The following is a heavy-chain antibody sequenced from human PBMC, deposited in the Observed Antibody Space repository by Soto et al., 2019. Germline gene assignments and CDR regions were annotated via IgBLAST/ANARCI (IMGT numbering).Heavy chain of an antibody. CDR2: IWFDGSNK. J-gene: IGHJ4*02. Sequence: PGGSLRLSCAASGFTFSTYAMHWVRQAPGKGLEWVAVIWFDGSNKYYSDSVKGRFTISRDNYKNTLYLQMNSLRAEETAVYYCARRASSWLDYWGKGTLVTVSS. CDR1: GFTFSTYA. D-gene: IGHD6-13*01. V-gene: IGHV3-33*01. CDR3: ARRASSWLDY.